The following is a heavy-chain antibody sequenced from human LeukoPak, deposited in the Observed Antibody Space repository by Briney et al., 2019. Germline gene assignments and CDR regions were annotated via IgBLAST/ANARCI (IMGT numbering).Heavy chain of an antibody. Sequence: GGSLRLSCAASGFTFSSYSMNWVRQAPGKGLEWVSSISSSSSYICYADSVKGRFTISRDNAKNSLYLQMNSLRAEDTAVYYCARDRYSSSWSAGVDYWGQGTLVTVSS. CDR3: ARDRYSSSWSAGVDY. CDR2: ISSSSSYI. V-gene: IGHV3-21*01. CDR1: GFTFSSYS. J-gene: IGHJ4*02. D-gene: IGHD6-13*01.